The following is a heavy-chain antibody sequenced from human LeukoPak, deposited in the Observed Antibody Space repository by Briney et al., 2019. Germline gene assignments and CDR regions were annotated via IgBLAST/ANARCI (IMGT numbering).Heavy chain of an antibody. J-gene: IGHJ3*02. V-gene: IGHV4-59*08. CDR3: ARHEDLWFGELNPGAFDI. CDR1: GGSISTYY. Sequence: SETLSLTCTVSGGSISTYYWSWIRQPPGKGLEWIGYIFYTGNTDYNPSLKSRVSISVDTSENQFSLKLTSVTAADTAMYYCARHEDLWFGELNPGAFDIWGQGTMVTVSS. CDR2: IFYTGNT. D-gene: IGHD3-10*01.